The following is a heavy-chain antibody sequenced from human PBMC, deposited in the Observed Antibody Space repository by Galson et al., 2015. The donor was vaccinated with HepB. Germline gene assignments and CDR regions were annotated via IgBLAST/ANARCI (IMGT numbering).Heavy chain of an antibody. CDR2: IYTSGST. CDR3: ARDPIAVAGGWDY. CDR1: GGSISSYY. J-gene: IGHJ4*02. D-gene: IGHD6-19*01. Sequence: ATLSLTCTVSGGSISSYYWSWIRQPAGKGLEWIGRIYTSGSTNYNPSLKGRVTMSVDTSKNQFSLKLSSVTAADTAVYYCARDPIAVAGGWDYWGQGTLVTVSS. V-gene: IGHV4-4*07.